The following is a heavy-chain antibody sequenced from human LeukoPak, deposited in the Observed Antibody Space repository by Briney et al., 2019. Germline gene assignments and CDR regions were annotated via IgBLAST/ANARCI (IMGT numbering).Heavy chain of an antibody. Sequence: QPGGSLRLSCAASGFTFSSYGMHWVRQAPGKGLEWVAVISYDGSNKYYADSVKGRFTISRDNSKNTLYLQMNSLRAEDTAVYYCAKDLGSRSTLLTMDVWGKGTTVTVSS. D-gene: IGHD2-2*01. CDR3: AKDLGSRSTLLTMDV. V-gene: IGHV3-30*18. CDR1: GFTFSSYG. J-gene: IGHJ6*03. CDR2: ISYDGSNK.